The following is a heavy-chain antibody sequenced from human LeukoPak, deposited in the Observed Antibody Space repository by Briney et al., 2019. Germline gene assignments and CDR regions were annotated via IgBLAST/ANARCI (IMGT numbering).Heavy chain of an antibody. J-gene: IGHJ4*02. CDR1: GITFSRYT. CDR3: ARGTVLGGGEILDY. D-gene: IGHD2-8*02. V-gene: IGHV3-48*04. CDR2: ISSSSNTI. Sequence: GGSLRLSCTASGITFSRYTMIWVRQAPGKGLEWISYISSSSNTIYYAHHEKGRFIIYRDNAKNTLLLQMSSLRGVDTAVYYCARGTVLGGGEILDYWGQGTLVPVSS.